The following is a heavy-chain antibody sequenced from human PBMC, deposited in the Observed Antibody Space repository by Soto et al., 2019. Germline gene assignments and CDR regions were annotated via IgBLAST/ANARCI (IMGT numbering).Heavy chain of an antibody. CDR3: ARSLDFGEITDYFYYGMDV. CDR2: ISPAGDT. CDR1: GFTFTSYD. D-gene: IGHD3-10*01. Sequence: GGSLRLSCAASGFTFTSYDMHWVRQLIGRGLEWVSTISPAGDTYYAGSVKGRFTISRENAKDSLFLQMNSLRAGDTAVYFCARSLDFGEITDYFYYGMDVWGQGTTVTVSS. J-gene: IGHJ6*02. V-gene: IGHV3-13*04.